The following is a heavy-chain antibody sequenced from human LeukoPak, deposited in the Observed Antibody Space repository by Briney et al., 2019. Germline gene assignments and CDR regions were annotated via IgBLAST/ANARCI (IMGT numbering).Heavy chain of an antibody. V-gene: IGHV3-23*01. Sequence: GGTLRLSCAASGFTFSSYGMSWVRQAPGRGLEWVSSIRPSGDNTYYGDSVKGRFTISRDTSKNTLYLLMNSLRAEDTAVYYCATYSSAFSYWGQGTLVTVSS. CDR3: ATYSSAFSY. CDR1: GFTFSSYG. J-gene: IGHJ4*02. D-gene: IGHD6-19*01. CDR2: IRPSGDNT.